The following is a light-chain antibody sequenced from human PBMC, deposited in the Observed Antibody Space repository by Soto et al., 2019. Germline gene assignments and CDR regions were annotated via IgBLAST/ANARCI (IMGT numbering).Light chain of an antibody. CDR1: QNINDR. CDR3: QQYYDYPLT. Sequence: DIQMTQSPSALSASVGDRVTITCRASQNINDRLAWYQQTPRKAPKLLIFKASKYQSGVPSTFSGSGSGTEFTLTISSLQPGDFATYYCQQYYDYPLTFGQGTCVEV. V-gene: IGKV1-5*03. CDR2: KAS. J-gene: IGKJ1*01.